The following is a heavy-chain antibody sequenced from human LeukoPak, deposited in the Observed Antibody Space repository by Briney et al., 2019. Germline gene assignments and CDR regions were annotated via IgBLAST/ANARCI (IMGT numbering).Heavy chain of an antibody. V-gene: IGHV4-34*01. CDR1: GGSFSGYY. Sequence: SETLSLTCAAYGGSFSGYYWSWIRQPPGKGLEWIGEINHSGSTNYNPSLKSRVTISVDTSKNQFSLKLSSVTAADTAVYYCARGPFEYSSSSLWFDPWGQGTLVTVSS. CDR3: ARGPFEYSSSSLWFDP. D-gene: IGHD6-6*01. J-gene: IGHJ5*02. CDR2: INHSGST.